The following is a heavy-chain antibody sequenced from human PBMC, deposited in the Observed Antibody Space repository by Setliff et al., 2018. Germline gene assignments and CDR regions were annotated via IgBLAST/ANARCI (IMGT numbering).Heavy chain of an antibody. V-gene: IGHV3-48*01. Sequence: GGSLRLSCEASGFTFSGYSMNWVRQAPGKGLEWVSYISSSGSTIYYLDSVKGRFTISRDNAKNSLYLQMNSLRAEDTAAYYCARGPYSSSWYALRPLEGLNDYWGQGTLVTVSS. D-gene: IGHD6-13*01. CDR2: ISSSGSTI. J-gene: IGHJ4*02. CDR3: ARGPYSSSWYALRPLEGLNDY. CDR1: GFTFSGYS.